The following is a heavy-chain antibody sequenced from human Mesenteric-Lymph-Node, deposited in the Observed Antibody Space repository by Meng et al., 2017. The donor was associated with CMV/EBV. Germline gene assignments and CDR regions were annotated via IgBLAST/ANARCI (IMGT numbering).Heavy chain of an antibody. CDR3: VSSIDLSGDYGFLSGYPYSYYDMDV. Sequence: SETLSLTCTVSGDSISSHYWSWIRQSPGKGLEWIGYIHYTGSTSHSPSLKGRVTISVDMSKNQFSLRLSSVTAADTAVYYCVSSIDLSGDYGFLSGYPYSYYDMDVWGQGTTVTVSS. D-gene: IGHD3-3*01. CDR1: GDSISSHY. J-gene: IGHJ6*02. CDR2: IHYTGST. V-gene: IGHV4-59*11.